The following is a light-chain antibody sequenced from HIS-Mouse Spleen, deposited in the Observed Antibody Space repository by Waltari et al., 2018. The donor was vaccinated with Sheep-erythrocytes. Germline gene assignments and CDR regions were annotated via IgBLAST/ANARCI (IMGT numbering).Light chain of an antibody. CDR2: DAS. J-gene: IGKJ2*01. V-gene: IGKV3-11*01. CDR1: ESVSSY. Sequence: EIVLTQSPATLSLSTGERATLSCSASESVSSYLPWYQQTPDQAPRLLIYDASNRTTGTPARFSGSGSGTDFTLTISRLEPEDFAVYYCQERSNSYTFGQGTKLEIK. CDR3: QERSNSYT.